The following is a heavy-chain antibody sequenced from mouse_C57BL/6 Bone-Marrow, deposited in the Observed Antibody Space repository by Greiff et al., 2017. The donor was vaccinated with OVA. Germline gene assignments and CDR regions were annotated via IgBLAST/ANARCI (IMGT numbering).Heavy chain of an antibody. D-gene: IGHD1-1*01. CDR3: ARNSLYYGSSFYYAMDY. Sequence: VKLQESGPGLVQSSQSLSISCTVSGFSFTSYGVHWVRQSPGKGLEWLGVIWRGGSTDYNAAFISRLSISKDNSTSHVFFKMNSLQADDTAIYYCARNSLYYGSSFYYAMDYWGQGTSVTVSS. CDR2: IWRGGST. CDR1: GFSFTSYG. V-gene: IGHV2-2*01. J-gene: IGHJ4*01.